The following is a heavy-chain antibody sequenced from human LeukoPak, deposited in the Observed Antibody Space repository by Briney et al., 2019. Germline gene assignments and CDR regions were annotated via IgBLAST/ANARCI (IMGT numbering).Heavy chain of an antibody. V-gene: IGHV3-21*01. J-gene: IGHJ4*02. D-gene: IGHD5-18*01. CDR2: ISSSSSYI. Sequence: AGGSLRLSCGASGFSFENYNMNWVRQAPGKGLEWVSSISSSSSYIYYADSVKGRFTISRDNAKNSLYLQMNSLRAEDTAVYYCARSYTPMVSPFDYWGQGTLVTVSS. CDR1: GFSFENYN. CDR3: ARSYTPMVSPFDY.